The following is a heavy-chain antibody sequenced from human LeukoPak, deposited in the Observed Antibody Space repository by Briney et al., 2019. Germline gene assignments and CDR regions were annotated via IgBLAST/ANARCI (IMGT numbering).Heavy chain of an antibody. Sequence: GGSLRLSCAASGFTFSSYWMHWVRQAPGKGLVWVSRINSDGSSTSYADSVKGRFTISRDNAKNTLYLQTNSLRAEDTAVYYCARSPPTIFGVVIILDYWGQGTLVTVSS. J-gene: IGHJ4*02. CDR1: GFTFSSYW. D-gene: IGHD3-3*01. CDR2: INSDGSST. CDR3: ARSPPTIFGVVIILDY. V-gene: IGHV3-74*01.